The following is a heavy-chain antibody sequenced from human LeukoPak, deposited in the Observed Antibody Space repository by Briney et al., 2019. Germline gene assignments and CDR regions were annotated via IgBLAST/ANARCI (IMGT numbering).Heavy chain of an antibody. V-gene: IGHV3-11*01. CDR2: ISSSGSTI. J-gene: IGHJ6*03. CDR1: GFTISDYY. Sequence: GGSLRLSCAASGFTISDYYMGWIRQTPGKGLEWVSYISSSGSTIYYADSVKGRFTISRDNAKNSLYLQMNSLRAEDTAVYYCARLRSSSFYYYYMDVWGKGTTVTVSS. CDR3: ARLRSSSFYYYYMDV. D-gene: IGHD6-6*01.